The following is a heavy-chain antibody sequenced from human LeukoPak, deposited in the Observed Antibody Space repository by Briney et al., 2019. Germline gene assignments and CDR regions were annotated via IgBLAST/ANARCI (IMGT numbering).Heavy chain of an antibody. J-gene: IGHJ4*02. D-gene: IGHD1-14*01. CDR2: INGNDGST. CDR3: ARDEGSTYNQLDF. V-gene: IGHV1-2*02. Sequence: ASVKVSCKASGYTFDNFYIHWVRQAPGQGPEWMGWINGNDGSTKYAQKFQGRVTMTKVTAISTGYMDLSGLRPDDTAIYYCARDEGSTYNQLDFWGQGTLVTVSS. CDR1: GYTFDNFY.